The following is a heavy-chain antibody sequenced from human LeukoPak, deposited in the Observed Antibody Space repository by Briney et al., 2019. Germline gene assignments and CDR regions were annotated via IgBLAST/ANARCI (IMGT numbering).Heavy chain of an antibody. J-gene: IGHJ3*02. CDR2: IYYSGST. CDR3: ARPYYYDSSGYDDAFDI. V-gene: IGHV4-39*01. D-gene: IGHD3-22*01. CDR1: GFTFSSYG. Sequence: PGGSLRLSCAASGFTFSSYGMSWIRQPPGKGLEWIGSIYYSGSTYYNPSLKSRVTISVDTSKNQFSLKLSSVTAADTAVYYCARPYYYDSSGYDDAFDIWGQGTMVTVSS.